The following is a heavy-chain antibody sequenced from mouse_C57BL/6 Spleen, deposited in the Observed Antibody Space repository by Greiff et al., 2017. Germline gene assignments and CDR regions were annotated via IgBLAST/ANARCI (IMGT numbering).Heavy chain of an antibody. D-gene: IGHD2-4*01. CDR3: TRGRDYDLFAY. V-gene: IGHV1-15*01. J-gene: IGHJ3*01. CDR1: GYTFTDYE. Sequence: QVQLKQSGAELVRPGASVTLSCKASGYTFTDYEMHWVKQTPVHGLEWIGAIDPETGGTAYNQKFKGKAILTADKSSSTAYMELRSLTSEDSAVYYCTRGRDYDLFAYWGQGTLVTVSA. CDR2: IDPETGGT.